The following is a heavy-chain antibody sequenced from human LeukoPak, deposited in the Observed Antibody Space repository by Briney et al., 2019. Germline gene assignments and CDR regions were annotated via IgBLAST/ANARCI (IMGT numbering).Heavy chain of an antibody. V-gene: IGHV3-7*01. D-gene: IGHD1-20*01. CDR1: GFHFSSYW. J-gene: IGHJ4*02. CDR3: ARDGVTGATGNFDY. Sequence: GGSLRLSCVASGFHFSSYWMTWVRQAPGKGLEWVANIKTDGREKYYVDSVKGRFTISRDNAKNSLYLQMSSLRAEDTAVYYCARDGVTGATGNFDYWGQGALVTVSS. CDR2: IKTDGREK.